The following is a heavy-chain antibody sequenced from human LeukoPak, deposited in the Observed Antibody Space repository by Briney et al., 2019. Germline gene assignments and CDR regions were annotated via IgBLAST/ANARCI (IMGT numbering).Heavy chain of an antibody. CDR1: GYTFTGYY. J-gene: IGHJ6*03. CDR3: AREAYDSGSFRTDYYYMDV. D-gene: IGHD3-10*01. Sequence: ASVKVSCKASGYTFTGYYMHWVRQAPGQGLEWMGWISPNSGGTNYGQKFQGRVTMTRDTSINTAYMEMSRLRSDDMAVYYCAREAYDSGSFRTDYYYMDVWGKGTTVTISS. CDR2: ISPNSGGT. V-gene: IGHV1-2*02.